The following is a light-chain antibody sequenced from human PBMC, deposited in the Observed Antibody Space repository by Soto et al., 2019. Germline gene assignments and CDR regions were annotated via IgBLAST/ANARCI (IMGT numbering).Light chain of an antibody. V-gene: IGKV3-20*01. J-gene: IGKJ5*01. CDR3: QQYGSSPPMT. Sequence: EIVLTQSPGTLSLSPGERATLSCRASQSVSSSYLAWYQQKPGQAPSLLIYGASSRASCIPDWFSGSGSGTDFTLIISSLEPEDFAVYYCQQYGSSPPMTFGQGTRLEIK. CDR1: QSVSSSY. CDR2: GAS.